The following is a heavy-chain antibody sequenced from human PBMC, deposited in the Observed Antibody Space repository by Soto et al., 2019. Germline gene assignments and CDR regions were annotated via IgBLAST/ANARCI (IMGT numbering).Heavy chain of an antibody. CDR1: GYTFTSYG. Sequence: QVQLVQSGAEVKKPGASVKVSCKASGYTFTSYGISWVRQAPGQGLEWMGWISAYNGNTNYAQKLQGRVTMTTDTSTSTAYMELRSLRSDDTAVYYCARAPPALYGDYDSFYYYYGMDVWGQGTTVTVSS. CDR2: ISAYNGNT. V-gene: IGHV1-18*01. D-gene: IGHD4-17*01. CDR3: ARAPPALYGDYDSFYYYYGMDV. J-gene: IGHJ6*02.